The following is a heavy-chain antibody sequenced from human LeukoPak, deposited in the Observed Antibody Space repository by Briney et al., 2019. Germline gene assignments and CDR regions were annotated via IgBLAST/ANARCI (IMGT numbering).Heavy chain of an antibody. V-gene: IGHV3-23*01. D-gene: IGHD2-2*01. CDR2: VSSSGNTT. J-gene: IGHJ5*02. Sequence: PGGSLRLSCAASGFTFKNYVLSWVRQAPGTGLEWVSAVSSSGNTTDYADSVRGRFTISRDNSKNTLFLQMSRLRVDDTAVYYCARDSLIMPVMATLFDPWAQGTLVIVS. CDR1: GFTFKNYV. CDR3: ARDSLIMPVMATLFDP.